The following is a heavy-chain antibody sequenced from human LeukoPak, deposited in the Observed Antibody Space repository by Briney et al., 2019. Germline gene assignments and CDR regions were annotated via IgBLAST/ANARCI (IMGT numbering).Heavy chain of an antibody. CDR1: GGSISSSGYY. V-gene: IGHV4-39*01. J-gene: IGHJ3*02. CDR3: ASAPSGASDI. Sequence: SEPLSLTCTVSGGSISSSGYYWGWIRQPPGKGLEWIGSIYYSGSTYYNPSLKSRVTISVDTSKNQFSRKLSSVTAADTALYYCASAPSGASDICGQGTMVTVSS. CDR2: IYYSGST.